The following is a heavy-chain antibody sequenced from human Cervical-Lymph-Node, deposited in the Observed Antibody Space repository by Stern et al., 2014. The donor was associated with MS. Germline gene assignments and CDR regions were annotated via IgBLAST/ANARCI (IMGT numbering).Heavy chain of an antibody. CDR3: VRGGDFGSTNFFDY. D-gene: IGHD2-2*01. V-gene: IGHV3-30*04. Sequence: VQLVESGGGVVQPGSSLRLSCAASGITFSAYSMHWVRQAPGQGLEWVAVTSYDGPKSHYADAVKGRFTISRDNPKNTLSLQLNALRPEDTAVYYCVRGGDFGSTNFFDYWGQGTGVTVSS. CDR1: GITFSAYS. CDR2: TSYDGPKS. J-gene: IGHJ4*02.